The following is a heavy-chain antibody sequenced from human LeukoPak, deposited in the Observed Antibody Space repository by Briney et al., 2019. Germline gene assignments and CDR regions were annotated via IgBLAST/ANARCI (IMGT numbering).Heavy chain of an antibody. D-gene: IGHD3-3*01. Sequence: GGSLRLSCAASGFTFSSYAMSWVRQAPGKGLEWVSAISGSGGSTHYADSVKGRFTISRDNSKNTLYLQMNSLRAEDTAVYYCAKSKAKLRFPTIDYWGQGTLVTVSS. CDR1: GFTFSSYA. J-gene: IGHJ4*02. V-gene: IGHV3-23*01. CDR2: ISGSGGST. CDR3: AKSKAKLRFPTIDY.